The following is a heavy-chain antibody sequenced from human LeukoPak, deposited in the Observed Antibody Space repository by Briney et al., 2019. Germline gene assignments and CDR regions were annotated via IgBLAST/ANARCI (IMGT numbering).Heavy chain of an antibody. D-gene: IGHD3-22*01. CDR1: VFTFSRYD. V-gene: IGHV3-13*01. CDR2: IGTGGDT. CDR3: ARGPRYGSSDYPNYGMDV. Sequence: GGSLRLSCAASVFTFSRYDMHWVRQPIAKGLECVSAIGTGGDTYYLDSVKGRFTISRENAKSSLYLQMNSLRAGDTAVYYCARGPRYGSSDYPNYGMDVWGQGTTVTVS. J-gene: IGHJ6*02.